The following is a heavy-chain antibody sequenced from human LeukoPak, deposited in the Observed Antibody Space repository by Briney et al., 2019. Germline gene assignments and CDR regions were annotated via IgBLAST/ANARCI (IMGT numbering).Heavy chain of an antibody. J-gene: IGHJ5*02. CDR2: IYYSGST. CDR3: ARTSNYDFWSGYYKDNWFDP. CDR1: GGSISSHY. V-gene: IGHV4-59*11. Sequence: SETLSLTCTVSGGSISSHYWSWIRQPPGKGLEWIGYIYYSGSTNYNPSLKSRVTISVDTSKNQFSLKLSSVTAADTAVYYCARTSNYDFWSGYYKDNWFDPWGQGTLVTVSS. D-gene: IGHD3-3*01.